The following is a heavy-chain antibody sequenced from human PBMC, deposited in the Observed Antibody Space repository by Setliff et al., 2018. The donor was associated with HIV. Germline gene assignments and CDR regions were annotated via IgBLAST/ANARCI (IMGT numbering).Heavy chain of an antibody. D-gene: IGHD2-15*01. V-gene: IGHV1-18*01. CDR1: GYTFTSYG. Sequence: ASVKVSCKASGYTFTSYGISWVRQAPGQGLEWMGWISAYSGNTNYAQKFQGRVTMTTDTSTSTAYMELRSLRSDDTAVYYCARDPSRYCSPTTCPFFFDYWGQGTLVTVSS. CDR2: ISAYSGNT. J-gene: IGHJ4*02. CDR3: ARDPSRYCSPTTCPFFFDY.